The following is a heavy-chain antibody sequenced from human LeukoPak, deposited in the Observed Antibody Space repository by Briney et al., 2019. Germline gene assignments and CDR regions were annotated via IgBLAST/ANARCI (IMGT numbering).Heavy chain of an antibody. CDR1: GGSISSGDYY. J-gene: IGHJ4*02. Sequence: SETLSLTCNVSGGSISSGDYYWSWIRQPPGKGLEWIGYIYYSGSTYYNPSLKSRVIISVDTSKNQFSLKLSSVTAADTAVYYCARDLSGYDHFDYWGQGTLVTVSS. V-gene: IGHV4-30-4*01. CDR3: ARDLSGYDHFDY. CDR2: IYYSGST. D-gene: IGHD5-12*01.